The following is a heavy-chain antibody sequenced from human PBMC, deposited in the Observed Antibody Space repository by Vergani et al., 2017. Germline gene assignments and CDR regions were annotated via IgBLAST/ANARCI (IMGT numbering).Heavy chain of an antibody. Sequence: QVQLVQSGAEVKKPGASVKVSCKASGYTFTSYAMHWVRQAPGQGLEWMGRIIPILGTANYAQKLQGRVTITADESTSTAYMELSSLRSEDTSVYYCASSTIPSYYYYYYIDVWGKGTTVTVSS. J-gene: IGHJ6*03. CDR3: ASSTIPSYYYYYYIDV. CDR2: IIPILGTA. D-gene: IGHD2-2*01. V-gene: IGHV1-69*11. CDR1: GYTFTSYA.